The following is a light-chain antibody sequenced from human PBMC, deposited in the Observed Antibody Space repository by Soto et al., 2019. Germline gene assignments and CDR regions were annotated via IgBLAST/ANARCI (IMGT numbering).Light chain of an antibody. CDR1: QSISSW. V-gene: IGKV1-5*01. CDR3: QQYNSYSRT. J-gene: IGKJ1*01. Sequence: DIQMTQSPSTLSASVGDRVTITCRASQSISSWLAWYQQKPGKAPKLLIYDASSLESGVPSRFSGSGSGTEFTLTISSPQPDDFATYYCQQYNSYSRTFGQGTKVEI. CDR2: DAS.